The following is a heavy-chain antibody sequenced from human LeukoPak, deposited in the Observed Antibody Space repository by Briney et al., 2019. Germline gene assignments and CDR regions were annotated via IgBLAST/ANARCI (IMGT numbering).Heavy chain of an antibody. Sequence: GGSLRLSCAVSGFTFSSYGMNWVRQAPGKGLEWVSYISSSSDIIHYTESVKGRFTISRDNAKNSLYLQMNSLRAEDTAVYYCARAPALYYYDSSPKPNFDIWGQGTMVTVSS. V-gene: IGHV3-48*01. CDR2: ISSSSDII. D-gene: IGHD3-22*01. CDR1: GFTFSSYG. CDR3: ARAPALYYYDSSPKPNFDI. J-gene: IGHJ3*02.